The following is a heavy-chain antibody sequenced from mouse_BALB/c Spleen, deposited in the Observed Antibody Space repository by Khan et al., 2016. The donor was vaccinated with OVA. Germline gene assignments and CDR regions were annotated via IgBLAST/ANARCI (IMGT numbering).Heavy chain of an antibody. CDR1: GFTFSDYY. V-gene: IGHV5-4*02. Sequence: EVELVESGGGLVKPGGSLKLSCAASGFTFSDYYMYWVRQTPEKRLEWVATISDGGTYTYYPDSVKGRFTISRDNAKNNLYLQMNSLKSEDAAMYYCSREWGLYRYAWFAYWGQGTLVTVSA. CDR2: ISDGGTYT. D-gene: IGHD2-14*01. CDR3: SREWGLYRYAWFAY. J-gene: IGHJ3*01.